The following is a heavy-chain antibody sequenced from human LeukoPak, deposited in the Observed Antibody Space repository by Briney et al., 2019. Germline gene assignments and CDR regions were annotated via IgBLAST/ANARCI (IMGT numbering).Heavy chain of an antibody. V-gene: IGHV4-34*01. CDR2: INHSGST. CDR1: GGSFSDYY. J-gene: IGHJ5*02. CDR3: ARGTVVSAASWFDP. Sequence: PSETLSLTCAVYGGSFSDYYWSWIRQPPGRGPEWIGEINHSGSTNYNPSLKSRVTISVATSKNHFSLKLSSVTAADTAVYYCARGTVVSAASWFDPWGQGTLVTVSS. D-gene: IGHD2/OR15-2a*01.